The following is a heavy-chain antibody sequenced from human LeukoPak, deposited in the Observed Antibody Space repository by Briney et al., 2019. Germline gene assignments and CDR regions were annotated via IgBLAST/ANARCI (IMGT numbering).Heavy chain of an antibody. Sequence: GGSLRLSCAASGFTFSSYWMHWVRQVPGKGLVWVSRINSDGSSITYADFVKGRFTISRDNARNTLYLQMNSLRVEDTAVYYCVREGRVSGYDFDCWGQGTLVTVSS. CDR2: INSDGSSI. CDR3: VREGRVSGYDFDC. CDR1: GFTFSSYW. V-gene: IGHV3-74*03. J-gene: IGHJ4*02. D-gene: IGHD5-12*01.